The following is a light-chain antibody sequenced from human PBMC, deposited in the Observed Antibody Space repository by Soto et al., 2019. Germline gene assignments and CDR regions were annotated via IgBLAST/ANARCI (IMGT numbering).Light chain of an antibody. CDR1: QDVSNY. CDR2: TAS. V-gene: IGKV1-16*01. CDR3: QQYYSYPIT. J-gene: IGKJ5*01. Sequence: DILMTQSPSSLSASVGERVTISCRASQDVSNYLAWFQQKPGQAPKFLIYTASSMRSGVPSTFSGSGSGTDFTLTISSLQHEDFATYYCQQYYSYPITFGQGTRLEIK.